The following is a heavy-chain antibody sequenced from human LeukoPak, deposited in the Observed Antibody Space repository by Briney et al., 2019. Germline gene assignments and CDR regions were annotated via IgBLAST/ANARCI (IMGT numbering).Heavy chain of an antibody. CDR1: GGSISSYY. D-gene: IGHD4-17*01. V-gene: IGHV4-59*01. CDR2: IYYSGST. J-gene: IGHJ4*02. CDR3: ARGGLTDDYYGMDY. Sequence: ASETLSLTCTVSGGSISSYYWSWIRQPPGKGLEWIGYIYYSGSTNYNPSLKSRVTISVDTSKNQFSLKLSSVTAADTAVYYCARGGLTDDYYGMDYWGQGTLVTVSS.